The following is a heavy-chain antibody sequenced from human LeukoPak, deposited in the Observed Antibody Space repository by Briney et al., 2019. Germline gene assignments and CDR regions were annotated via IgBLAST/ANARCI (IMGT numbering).Heavy chain of an antibody. CDR3: AKVTMIVVVITEFDY. J-gene: IGHJ4*02. CDR2: ISGSGGST. V-gene: IGHV3-23*01. CDR1: GFTFSSYA. Sequence: GGSLRLSCAASGFTFSSYAKSWVRQAPGKGLEWVSAISGSGGSTYYADSVKGRFTISRDNSKNTLYLQMNSLRAEDTAVYYCAKVTMIVVVITEFDYWGQGTLVTVSS. D-gene: IGHD3-22*01.